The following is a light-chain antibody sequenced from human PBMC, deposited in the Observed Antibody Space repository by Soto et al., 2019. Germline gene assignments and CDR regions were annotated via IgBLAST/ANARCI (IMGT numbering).Light chain of an antibody. J-gene: IGLJ2*01. V-gene: IGLV2-14*01. Sequence: QSALTQPASVSGSPGQSINISCTGTSSDIGSYDRVAWYQQPPGTAPKLIIYAVTNRPSGISNRFSGSKSGNTASLTISGLQAEDEADYYCSSYTSNRTVIFGGGTKVTVL. CDR1: SSDIGSYDR. CDR2: AVT. CDR3: SSYTSNRTVI.